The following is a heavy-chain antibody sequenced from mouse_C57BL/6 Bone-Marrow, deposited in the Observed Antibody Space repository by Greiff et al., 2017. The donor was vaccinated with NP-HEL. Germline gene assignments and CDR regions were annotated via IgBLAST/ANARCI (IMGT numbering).Heavy chain of an antibody. CDR3: ARRLCYWYFDV. CDR1: GFTFTDYY. Sequence: DVMLVESGGGLVQPGGSLSLSCAASGFTFTDYYMSWVRQPPGKALEWLGFIIHKANGYTTNYSASVKGRFTISRDNSQSILYLQMNGRRAEDSATYYCARRLCYWYFDVWGTGTTVTVSS. J-gene: IGHJ1*03. CDR2: IIHKANGYTT. V-gene: IGHV7-3*01.